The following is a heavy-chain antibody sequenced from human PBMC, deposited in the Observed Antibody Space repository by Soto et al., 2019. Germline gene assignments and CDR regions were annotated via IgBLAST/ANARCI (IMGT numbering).Heavy chain of an antibody. V-gene: IGHV3-33*06. Sequence: PGGSLRLSCAASGFTFSSYGMHWVRQAPGKGLEWVAVIWYDGSNKYYADSVKGRFTISRDNSQNTVYLQMNSLTVGDTALYYCAKATATGGGAFDICGQGTMVTVSS. CDR3: AKATATGGGAFDI. CDR1: GFTFSSYG. CDR2: IWYDGSNK. J-gene: IGHJ3*02. D-gene: IGHD2-8*02.